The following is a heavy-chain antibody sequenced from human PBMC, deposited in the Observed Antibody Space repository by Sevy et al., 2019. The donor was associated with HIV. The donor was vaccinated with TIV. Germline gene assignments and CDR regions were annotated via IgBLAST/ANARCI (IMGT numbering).Heavy chain of an antibody. Sequence: SETLSLTCTVSGGSMSSYYWTWIRQPPGKGLEWIGYIYYSGNTNYNPSLKSRVTISVETSKNQFSLRLSSVTAADTAVYYCAKGGHYDSAGWDWGQGTLVTVSS. CDR1: GGSMSSYY. D-gene: IGHD3-22*01. CDR2: IYYSGNT. V-gene: IGHV4-59*03. CDR3: AKGGHYDSAGWD. J-gene: IGHJ4*02.